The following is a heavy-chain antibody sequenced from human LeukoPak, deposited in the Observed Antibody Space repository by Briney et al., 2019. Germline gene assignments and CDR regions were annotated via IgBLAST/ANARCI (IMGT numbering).Heavy chain of an antibody. V-gene: IGHV3-74*01. D-gene: IGHD2-15*01. CDR2: INSDGSST. J-gene: IGHJ4*02. CDR1: GFTFSSYW. CDR3: ARGYCSGGSCYSLFDY. Sequence: GGSLRLSCAASGFTFSSYWMHWVRQAPGKGLVWVSRINSDGSSTSYADSVKGRFTISRDNAKNTLYLQRNSLRAEDTAVYYCARGYCSGGSCYSLFDYWGQGTLVTVSS.